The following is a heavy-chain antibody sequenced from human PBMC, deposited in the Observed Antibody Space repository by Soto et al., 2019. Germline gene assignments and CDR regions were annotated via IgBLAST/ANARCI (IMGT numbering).Heavy chain of an antibody. CDR3: AKDLSSDYDILTGYWSYYYYYGMDV. CDR1: GFTFDDYA. J-gene: IGHJ6*02. Sequence: EVQLVESGGGLVQPGRSLRLSCAASGFTFDDYAMHWVRQAPGKGLEWVSGISWNSGSIGYADSVKGRFTISRDNAKNSLYLQMNSLRAEDTALYYCAKDLSSDYDILTGYWSYYYYYGMDVWGQGTTVTVSS. V-gene: IGHV3-9*01. CDR2: ISWNSGSI. D-gene: IGHD3-9*01.